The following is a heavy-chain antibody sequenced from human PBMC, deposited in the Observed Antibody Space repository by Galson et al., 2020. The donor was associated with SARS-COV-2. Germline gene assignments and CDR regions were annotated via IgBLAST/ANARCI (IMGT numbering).Heavy chain of an antibody. CDR2: INPNSGGT. J-gene: IGHJ5*02. Sequence: ASVKVSCKASGYTFTGYYMHWVRQAPGQGLEWMGWINPNSGGTNYAQKFQGRVTMTRDTSISTAYMELSRLRSDDTAVYYCARDSITMIVVAPFDPWGQGTLVTVSS. CDR1: GYTFTGYY. CDR3: ARDSITMIVVAPFDP. D-gene: IGHD3-22*01. V-gene: IGHV1-2*02.